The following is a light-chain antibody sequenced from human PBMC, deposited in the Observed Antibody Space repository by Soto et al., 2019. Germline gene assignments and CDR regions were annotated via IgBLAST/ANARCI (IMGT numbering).Light chain of an antibody. CDR3: QQYENLPT. V-gene: IGKV1-33*01. CDR1: QNINNY. J-gene: IGKJ5*01. Sequence: DIQMTQSASSLSASVGYRVTITCQASQNINNYLNWYQQKPGRAPKLLIYDASNLEAGVPSRLRGSGSGTDFTFTISRLQPEDIATYYCQQYENLPTFGQGTRLEIK. CDR2: DAS.